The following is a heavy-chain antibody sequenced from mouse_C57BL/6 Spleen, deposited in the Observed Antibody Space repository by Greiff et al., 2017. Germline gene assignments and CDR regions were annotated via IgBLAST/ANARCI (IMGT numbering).Heavy chain of an antibody. CDR3: ARRGYYDYDRVFAY. CDR2: IDPSDSET. J-gene: IGHJ3*01. Sequence: QVHVKQPGAELVRPGSSVKLSCKASGYTFTSYWMHWVKQRPIQGLEWIGNIDPSDSETHYNQKFKDKATLTVDKSSSTAYMQLSSLTSEDSAVYYCARRGYYDYDRVFAYWGQGTLVTVSA. CDR1: GYTFTSYW. V-gene: IGHV1-52*01. D-gene: IGHD2-4*01.